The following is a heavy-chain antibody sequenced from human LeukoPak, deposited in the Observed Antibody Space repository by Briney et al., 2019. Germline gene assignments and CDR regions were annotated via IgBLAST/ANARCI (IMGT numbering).Heavy chain of an antibody. CDR2: IKSNPDGGTT. D-gene: IGHD3-22*01. CDR1: GFTFTNAW. J-gene: IGHJ4*02. Sequence: GGSLRLSCVASGFTFTNAWMSRVRQAPGKGLEWVGHIKSNPDGGTTDYTAPLKGRFIISRDDSKHTLYLQMNSLKTDDTAVYFCAKYDTSVNFDYWGQGTLVTVSS. CDR3: AKYDTSVNFDY. V-gene: IGHV3-15*01.